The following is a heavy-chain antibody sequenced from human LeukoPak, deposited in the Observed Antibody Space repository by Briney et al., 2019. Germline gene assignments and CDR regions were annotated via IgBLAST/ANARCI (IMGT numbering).Heavy chain of an antibody. CDR3: ARWEGGSYYDFAN. V-gene: IGHV4-34*01. J-gene: IGHJ4*01. D-gene: IGHD1-26*01. CDR2: INHSGST. Sequence: SETLSLTCAVYGGSFSGYYWSWIRQPPGKGLEWIGEINHSGSTNYNPSLKSRVTISVDTSTNQFSLKLSSVTAADTAVYYCARWEGGSYYDFANWGEGTLVTVSS. CDR1: GGSFSGYY.